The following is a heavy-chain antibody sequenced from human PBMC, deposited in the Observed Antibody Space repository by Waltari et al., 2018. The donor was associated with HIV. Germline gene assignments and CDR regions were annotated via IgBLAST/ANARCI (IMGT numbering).Heavy chain of an antibody. CDR3: ARDQGGIAVAGTPGDY. CDR1: GYTFTGYY. Sequence: QVQLVQSGAEVKKPGASVKVSCKASGYTFTGYYMHWVRQAPGQGLEWMGWYSPNSGGNNHGQKFPGRVTMTRDTSISTAYMELSRLRSDDTAVYYCARDQGGIAVAGTPGDYWGQGTLVTVSS. V-gene: IGHV1-2*02. J-gene: IGHJ4*02. CDR2: YSPNSGGN. D-gene: IGHD6-19*01.